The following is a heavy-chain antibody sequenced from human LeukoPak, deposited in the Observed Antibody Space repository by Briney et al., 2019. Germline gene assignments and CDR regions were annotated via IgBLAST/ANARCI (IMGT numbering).Heavy chain of an antibody. J-gene: IGHJ4*02. D-gene: IGHD2-2*01. CDR1: GYTFTSYG. CDR2: ISAYNGNT. Sequence: ASVKVSCKASGYTFTSYGISWVRQAPGQGLEWMGWISAYNGNTNYAQKLQGRVTMTTDTSTSIAYMELRSLRSDDTAVYFCARMTAEIGYCSSTSCSHFDYWGQGTLVTVSS. V-gene: IGHV1-18*01. CDR3: ARMTAEIGYCSSTSCSHFDY.